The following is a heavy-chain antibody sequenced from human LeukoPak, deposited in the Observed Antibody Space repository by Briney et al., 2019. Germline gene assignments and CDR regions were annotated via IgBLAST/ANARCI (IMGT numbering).Heavy chain of an antibody. Sequence: SETLSLTCTVSGGSISSYYWSWIRQPPGKGLEWIGRIYTSGSTNYNPSLKSRVTMSVDTSKNQFSLKLSSVTAADTAVYYCARHYYDSSGYPYQGFDPWGQGTLVTVSS. CDR1: GGSISSYY. CDR2: IYTSGST. J-gene: IGHJ5*02. D-gene: IGHD3-22*01. V-gene: IGHV4-4*07. CDR3: ARHYYDSSGYPYQGFDP.